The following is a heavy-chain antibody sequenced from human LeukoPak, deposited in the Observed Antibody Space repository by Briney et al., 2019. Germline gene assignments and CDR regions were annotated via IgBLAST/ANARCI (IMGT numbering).Heavy chain of an antibody. D-gene: IGHD2-2*01. CDR1: GFTFSDYY. V-gene: IGHV3-11*01. CDR2: ISSSGSTI. J-gene: IGHJ6*03. Sequence: PGGSLRLSCAASGFTFSDYYMSWIRQAPGKGLEWVSYISSSGSTIYYADSVKGRFTISRDNAKNSLYLQMNSLRAEDTAVYYCAKDLVVVPAAIRYYMDVWGKGTTVTVSS. CDR3: AKDLVVVPAAIRYYMDV.